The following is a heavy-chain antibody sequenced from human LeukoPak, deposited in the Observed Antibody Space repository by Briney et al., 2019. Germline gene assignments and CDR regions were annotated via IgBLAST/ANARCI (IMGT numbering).Heavy chain of an antibody. D-gene: IGHD3-3*01. Sequence: SETLSLTCAVYGGSFSGYYWSWIRQPPGKGLEWIGEINHSGSTNYNPSLKSRVTISVDTSKNQFSLKLSSVTAADTAVYYCARGFKNDFWSGYYTYYYYMDVWGKGTTVTVSS. J-gene: IGHJ6*03. V-gene: IGHV4-34*01. CDR3: ARGFKNDFWSGYYTYYYYMDV. CDR2: INHSGST. CDR1: GGSFSGYY.